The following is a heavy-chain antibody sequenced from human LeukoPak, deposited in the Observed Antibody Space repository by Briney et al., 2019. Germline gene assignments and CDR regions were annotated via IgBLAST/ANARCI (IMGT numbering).Heavy chain of an antibody. D-gene: IGHD3-16*01. CDR3: ARHYGP. J-gene: IGHJ4*02. V-gene: IGHV4-34*01. Sequence: SETQSLTCAVYGGSFSGYYWSWIRQPPGKGLEWIGSIYYSGSTYYNPSLKSRVTISVDTSKNQFSLKLNSVTATDTAVYYCARHYGPWGQGTLVTVSS. CDR1: GGSFSGYY. CDR2: IYYSGST.